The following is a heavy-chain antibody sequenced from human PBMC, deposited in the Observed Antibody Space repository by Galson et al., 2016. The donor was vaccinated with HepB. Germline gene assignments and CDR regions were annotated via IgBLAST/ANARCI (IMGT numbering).Heavy chain of an antibody. D-gene: IGHD3-10*01. J-gene: IGHJ4*02. CDR2: ITNRSPIT. V-gene: IGHV3-23*01. Sequence: SLRLSCAASGFAFSNYALGWVRQAPGKGLQWVSVITNRSPITYYGDSVKGRFTISRDNSKNMLTLQMNSLRAEDTAVYYCARGSYPSGAFDYWDQGALVTVSS. CDR3: ARGSYPSGAFDY. CDR1: GFAFSNYA.